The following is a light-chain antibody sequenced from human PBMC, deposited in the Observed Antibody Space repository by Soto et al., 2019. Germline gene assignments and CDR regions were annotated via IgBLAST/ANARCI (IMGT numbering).Light chain of an antibody. CDR1: QSSTTW. J-gene: IGKJ1*01. Sequence: DIQMTQSPSTVSAYVGDSVTITCRASQSSTTWLAWYQQRPGKAPKLLIYDVSILHSGVPSRFSGSGSGTEFTLTISSLQPDDFATYYCQHYKMYSPWTFGQGTKVEIK. CDR2: DVS. V-gene: IGKV1-5*01. CDR3: QHYKMYSPWT.